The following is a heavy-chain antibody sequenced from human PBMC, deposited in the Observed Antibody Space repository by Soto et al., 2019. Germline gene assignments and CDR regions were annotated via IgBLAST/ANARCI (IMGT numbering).Heavy chain of an antibody. V-gene: IGHV4-34*01. J-gene: IGHJ4*02. CDR2: SNHVGST. D-gene: IGHD5-18*01. Sequence: QVQLQQWGAGLLKPSETLSLTCAVYGGSFSGYYWSWIRQPPGKGLEWIGESNHVGSTNYNPSLKRRVTMSVDPSKNQFPLRLTSVTAADTAVYYCARVLIAGVTTDWGQGTLVIVSS. CDR3: ARVLIAGVTTD. CDR1: GGSFSGYY.